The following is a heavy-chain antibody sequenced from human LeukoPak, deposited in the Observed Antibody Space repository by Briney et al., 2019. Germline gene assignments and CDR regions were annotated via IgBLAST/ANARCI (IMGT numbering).Heavy chain of an antibody. CDR2: ISYIGST. CDR3: ARDLVTVTKGFDI. Sequence: SETLSLTCAVSADSFSSHYWTWIRQSPGTGLEWIGYISYIGSTNYNPSHKSRVTISIDTSKNQFSLKLRSVTAADTAVYYCARDLVTVTKGFDIWGQGTMVSVSS. V-gene: IGHV4-59*11. CDR1: ADSFSSHY. D-gene: IGHD4-17*01. J-gene: IGHJ3*02.